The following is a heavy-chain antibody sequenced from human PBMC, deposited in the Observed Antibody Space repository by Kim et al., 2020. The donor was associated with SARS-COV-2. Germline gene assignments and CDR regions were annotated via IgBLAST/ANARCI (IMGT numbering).Heavy chain of an antibody. CDR3: ARGDYGDYGGVDV. V-gene: IGHV4-30-2*04. Sequence: YYSPSLKSRVTLSVDGSKNQFPLKLISVTAADAAIYYCARGDYGDYGGVDVWGQGITVTVSS. D-gene: IGHD4-17*01. J-gene: IGHJ6*02.